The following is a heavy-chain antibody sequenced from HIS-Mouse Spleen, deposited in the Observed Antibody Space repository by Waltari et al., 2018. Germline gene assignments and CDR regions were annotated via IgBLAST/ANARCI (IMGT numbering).Heavy chain of an antibody. Sequence: QLQLQESGPGLVKPSETLSLTCTVSGGSISSSSYYWGWVRQPPGKGLAWIGSIYYSGSTFYNPSLKSRVTISVDTAKNQFSLKLCSVTAADTAVYYCAREIPYSSSWYDWYFDLWGRGTLVTVSS. V-gene: IGHV4-39*07. CDR2: IYYSGST. CDR1: GGSISSSSYY. CDR3: AREIPYSSSWYDWYFDL. D-gene: IGHD6-13*01. J-gene: IGHJ2*01.